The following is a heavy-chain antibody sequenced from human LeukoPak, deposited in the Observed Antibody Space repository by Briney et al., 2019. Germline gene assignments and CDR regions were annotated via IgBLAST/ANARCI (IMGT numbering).Heavy chain of an antibody. CDR1: GFTFSSYG. Sequence: GGSLRLSCAASGFTFSSYGMHWVRQAPGKGLEWVAVILSDGSKEFYTDSVKGRFTISRDNSKNTLYLQMNSLRAEDTAVYYCAKGSGSSSWYYYWGQGTLVTVSS. CDR2: ILSDGSKE. V-gene: IGHV3-30*02. J-gene: IGHJ4*02. D-gene: IGHD6-13*01. CDR3: AKGSGSSSWYYY.